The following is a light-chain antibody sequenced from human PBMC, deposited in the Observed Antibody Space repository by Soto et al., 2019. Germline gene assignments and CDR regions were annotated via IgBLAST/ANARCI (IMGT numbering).Light chain of an antibody. V-gene: IGLV2-14*01. CDR3: SSYTSSSTLVV. CDR1: SSDVGGYNY. Sequence: QSVLAQPASVSGSPGQSITISCTGTSSDVGGYNYVSWYQQYPGKAPKLMIYDVSNRPSGVSNRFSGSKSGNTASLTISGLQAEDEADYYCSSYTSSSTLVVFGTGTRSPS. CDR2: DVS. J-gene: IGLJ1*01.